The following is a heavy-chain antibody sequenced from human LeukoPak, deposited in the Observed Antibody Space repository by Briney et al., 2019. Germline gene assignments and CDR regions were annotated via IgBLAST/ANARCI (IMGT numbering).Heavy chain of an antibody. D-gene: IGHD1-14*01. Sequence: GGSLRLSCAASGFNFNGYSMNWVRQAPGRGLEWVSYISTDNTTKYYADSVKGRFTISRDSAKNSLYLQMNSLRDEDTAVYYCARERNPSYYNYGMDVWGQGTTVTVSS. CDR1: GFNFNGYS. J-gene: IGHJ6*02. V-gene: IGHV3-48*02. CDR3: ARERNPSYYNYGMDV. CDR2: ISTDNTTK.